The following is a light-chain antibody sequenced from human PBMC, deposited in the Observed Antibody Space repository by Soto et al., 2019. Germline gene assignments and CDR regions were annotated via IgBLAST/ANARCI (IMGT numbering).Light chain of an antibody. CDR2: GAS. J-gene: IGKJ5*01. CDR1: QSVSSSY. V-gene: IGKV3-20*01. Sequence: IVLTQTTGTLSLSPGERATLSCRASQSVSSSYLAWYQQRPGQAPRLLIYGASSRASGIPDRFSGSGSGTDFTLTISGLEPEDFAVYYCQQYGSSPITFGQGTRLEIK. CDR3: QQYGSSPIT.